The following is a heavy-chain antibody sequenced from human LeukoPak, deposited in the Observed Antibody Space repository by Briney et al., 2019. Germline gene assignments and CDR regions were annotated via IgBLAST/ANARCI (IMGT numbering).Heavy chain of an antibody. V-gene: IGHV7-4-1*02. CDR3: ARDLGAIADYCYYYGMDV. CDR2: INTNTGNP. Sequence: ASVKVSCKASGYTFTSYAMNWVRQAPGQGLEWMGWINTNTGNPTYAQGFTGRFAFSLDTSVSTAYLQISSLKAEDTAVYYCARDLGAIADYCYYYGMDVWGQGTTVTVSS. J-gene: IGHJ6*02. D-gene: IGHD2-2*02. CDR1: GYTFTSYA.